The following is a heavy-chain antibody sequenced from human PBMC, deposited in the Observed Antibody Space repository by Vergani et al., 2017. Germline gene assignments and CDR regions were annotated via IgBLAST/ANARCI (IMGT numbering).Heavy chain of an antibody. J-gene: IGHJ6*03. CDR1: GFTFSSYG. V-gene: IGHV3-33*01. CDR2: IWYDGSNK. Sequence: QVQLVESGGGVVQPGRSLRLSCAASGFTFSSYGMHWVRQAPGQGLEWVAVIWYDGSNKYYADSVKGRFTISRDNSKNTLYLQMNSLRAEDTAVYYCARDPNYYGSGYYYYMDVWGKGTTVTVSS. CDR3: ARDPNYYGSGYYYYMDV. D-gene: IGHD3-10*01.